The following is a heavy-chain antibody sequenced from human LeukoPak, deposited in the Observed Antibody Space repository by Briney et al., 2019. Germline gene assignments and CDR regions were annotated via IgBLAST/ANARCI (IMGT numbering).Heavy chain of an antibody. D-gene: IGHD6-13*01. CDR1: GGTFSSYA. CDR3: ARDSLAAAGRRRYYYYGMDV. J-gene: IGHJ6*02. Sequence: SVKVSCKASGGTFSSYAISWVRQAPGQGLEWMGRIIPILGIANYAQKFQGRVTITADKSTSTAYMELSSLRSDDTAVYYCARDSLAAAGRRRYYYYGMDVWGQGTTVTVSS. V-gene: IGHV1-69*04. CDR2: IIPILGIA.